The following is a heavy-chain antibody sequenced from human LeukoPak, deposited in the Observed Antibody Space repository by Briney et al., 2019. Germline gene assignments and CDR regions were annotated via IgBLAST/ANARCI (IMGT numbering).Heavy chain of an antibody. D-gene: IGHD1-1*01. CDR3: ARDPTYDDWFDP. V-gene: IGHV4-39*07. CDR2: VYYDGIN. Sequence: SETLSLTCTVSGGSINSTLFYWGWIRQPPGKGLEWIGTVYYDGINYSSPSLKSRVTISVDTSKNQFSLKLSSVTAADTAVYYCARDPTYDDWFDPWGQGTLVTVSS. J-gene: IGHJ5*02. CDR1: GGSINSTLFY.